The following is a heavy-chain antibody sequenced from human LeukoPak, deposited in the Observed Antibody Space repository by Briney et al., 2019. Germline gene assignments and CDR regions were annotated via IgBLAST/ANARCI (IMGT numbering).Heavy chain of an antibody. CDR1: GFTFSYYA. D-gene: IGHD6-19*01. CDR2: ISSSGSTI. V-gene: IGHV3-11*01. Sequence: GRSLRLSCTASGFTFSYYAMHWVRQAPGKGLEWVSYISSSGSTIYYADSVKGRFTISRDNAKNSLYLQMNSLRAEDTAVYYCARVGQWLVLNAFDIWGQGTMVTVSS. J-gene: IGHJ3*02. CDR3: ARVGQWLVLNAFDI.